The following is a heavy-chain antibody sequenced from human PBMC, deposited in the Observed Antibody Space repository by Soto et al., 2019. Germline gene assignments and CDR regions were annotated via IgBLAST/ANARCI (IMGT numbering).Heavy chain of an antibody. D-gene: IGHD6-13*01. Sequence: EVQLLESGGGMVQPGCSLRLYCAASGFTFSNYAMSWGLQAPGKGLEWGSAISGSGGRTYYADYVNGRFTISRDNSKHTRYLQMNSLRAEDTAVYYCAKGLEVAAARVASGNTWGQGIMVAFSS. CDR2: ISGSGGRT. CDR3: AKGLEVAAARVASGNT. V-gene: IGHV3-23*01. J-gene: IGHJ3*02. CDR1: GFTFSNYA.